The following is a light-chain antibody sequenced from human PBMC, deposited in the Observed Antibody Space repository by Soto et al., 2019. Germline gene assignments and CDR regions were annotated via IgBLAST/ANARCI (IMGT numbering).Light chain of an antibody. CDR2: EVS. Sequence: QSALTQPPSVSGSPGQSVTISCTGTSTDFVSYNRVSWYQQPPGTAPKLMIYEVSKRPSGVPDRFSGSKSGNTASLTISGLQAADEADYYCCSYAGSSTWVFGGGTKLTVL. CDR1: STDFVSYNR. V-gene: IGLV2-18*02. CDR3: CSYAGSSTWV. J-gene: IGLJ3*02.